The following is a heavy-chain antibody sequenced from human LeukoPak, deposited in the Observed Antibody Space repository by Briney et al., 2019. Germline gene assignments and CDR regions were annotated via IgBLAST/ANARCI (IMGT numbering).Heavy chain of an antibody. CDR3: ARRSIVAGDAFDI. CDR1: GFRFSSYA. V-gene: IGHV3-23*01. CDR2: ISGSGGNT. Sequence: GGSLRLSCVVSGFRFSSYAMNWVRQAPGKGLEWVSGISGSGGNTYYADSVKGRFTISRDNSKNTLYLQMNSLRAEDTAVYYCARRSIVAGDAFDIWGQGTMVTVSS. J-gene: IGHJ3*02. D-gene: IGHD5-12*01.